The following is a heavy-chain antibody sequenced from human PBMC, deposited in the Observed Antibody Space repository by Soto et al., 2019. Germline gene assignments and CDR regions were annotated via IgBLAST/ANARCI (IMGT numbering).Heavy chain of an antibody. CDR1: GFTFSSYW. D-gene: IGHD6-19*01. J-gene: IGHJ4*02. Sequence: EVQLVESGGGLVQPGGSLRLSCAASGFTFSSYWMSWVRQAPGKGLEWVANIKQDGSEKYYVDSVKGRFTISRDSAKNSLYLQMNSLRAEDTAVYYCARDLSSGWYGGYFDYWGQGTLVTVSS. V-gene: IGHV3-7*01. CDR3: ARDLSSGWYGGYFDY. CDR2: IKQDGSEK.